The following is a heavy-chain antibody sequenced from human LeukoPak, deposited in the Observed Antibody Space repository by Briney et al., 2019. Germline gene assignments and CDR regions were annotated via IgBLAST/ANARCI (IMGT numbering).Heavy chain of an antibody. CDR1: GFTFSSYA. CDR2: ISGSGGST. V-gene: IGHV3-23*01. J-gene: IGHJ4*02. CDR3: AKVPYTIPPYYFDY. Sequence: GGSLRLSCAASGFTFSSYAMSWVRQAPGKGLEWVSAISGSGGSTYYADAVKGRFSISRYNSKNTLYLQMNSLRAEDTAVYYCAKVPYTIPPYYFDYWGQGTLVTVSS. D-gene: IGHD3-16*01.